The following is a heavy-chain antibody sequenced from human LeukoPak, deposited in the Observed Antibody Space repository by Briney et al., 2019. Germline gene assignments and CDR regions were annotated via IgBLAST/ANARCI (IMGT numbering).Heavy chain of an antibody. CDR1: GGSISSYY. Sequence: PSETLSLTCTVSGGSISSYYWSWIRQPPGKGLEWIGYIYYSGSTNYNPSLKSRVTISVDTPKNQFSLKLSSVTAADTAVYYCARHLRYCSGGSCYRESYMDVWGKGTTVTVSS. J-gene: IGHJ6*03. CDR2: IYYSGST. CDR3: ARHLRYCSGGSCYRESYMDV. D-gene: IGHD2-15*01. V-gene: IGHV4-59*08.